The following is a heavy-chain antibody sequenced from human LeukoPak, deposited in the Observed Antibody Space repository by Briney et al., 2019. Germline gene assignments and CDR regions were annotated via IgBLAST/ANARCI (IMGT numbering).Heavy chain of an antibody. V-gene: IGHV3-30-3*01. Sequence: GGSLRLSCAASGFTFSSYAMHWVRQAPGKGLEWVAVTSYDGSNKYYADSVKGRFTISRDNSKNTLYLQMNSLRADDTAVHYCARGGAYCSGGSCRADDYWGQGTLVTVSS. CDR1: GFTFSSYA. D-gene: IGHD2-15*01. CDR2: TSYDGSNK. J-gene: IGHJ4*02. CDR3: ARGGAYCSGGSCRADDY.